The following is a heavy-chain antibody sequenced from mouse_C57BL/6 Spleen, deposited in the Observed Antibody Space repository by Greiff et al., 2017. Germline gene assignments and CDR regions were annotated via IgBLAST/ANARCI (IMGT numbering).Heavy chain of an antibody. CDR1: GFTFSDYG. Sequence: EVPRVESGGGLVKPGGSLKLSCAASGFTFSDYGMHWVRPAPEKGLEWVAYISRGSSTIYYAATVKGRFTISRDNAKNTLFLQMTSSRSEYTAMYYCARRGLRYYYAMDYWGQGTSVTVSS. CDR3: ARRGLRYYYAMDY. V-gene: IGHV5-17*01. J-gene: IGHJ4*01. CDR2: ISRGSSTI. D-gene: IGHD1-1*01.